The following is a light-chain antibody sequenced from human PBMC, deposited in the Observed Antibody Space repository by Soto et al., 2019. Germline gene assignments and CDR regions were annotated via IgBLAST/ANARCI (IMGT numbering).Light chain of an antibody. J-gene: IGLJ2*01. CDR3: SSYTSLTTVI. Sequence: QSALTQPASVSGSPGQSITISCTGTSSDVGGFGYVSWYQQHPCKVPKLIIYEVSHRPSGVSGRFSGSKSGNTASLTISGLHADDEADYYCSSYTSLTTVIFGGGTKLTVL. CDR2: EVS. V-gene: IGLV2-14*01. CDR1: SSDVGGFGY.